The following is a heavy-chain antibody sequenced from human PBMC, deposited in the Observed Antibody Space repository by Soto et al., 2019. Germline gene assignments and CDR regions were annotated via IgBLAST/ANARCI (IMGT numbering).Heavy chain of an antibody. Sequence: QVHLVQSGTEVKKPGSSVKVSCKASGDTFNNYAISWVRQAPGQGLQWMGGIIPIYDSPSYAQGSHNRVTINADRSTSTPHLELNGLTSEDTAVYYCAASTFLSGVSGYFHLDFWGQGTLVTVSS. J-gene: IGHJ4*02. CDR1: GDTFNNYA. D-gene: IGHD3-3*01. V-gene: IGHV1-69*06. CDR3: AASTFLSGVSGYFHLDF. CDR2: IIPIYDSP.